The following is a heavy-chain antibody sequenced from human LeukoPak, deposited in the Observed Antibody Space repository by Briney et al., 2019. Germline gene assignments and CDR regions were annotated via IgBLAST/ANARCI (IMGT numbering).Heavy chain of an antibody. V-gene: IGHV1-46*01. J-gene: IGHJ5*01. D-gene: IGHD2-21*02. CDR1: GYTFPYYY. CDR3: ARNWGGDHLVGGLFDS. CDR2: INPSGGST. Sequence: ASVKVSCTASGYTFPYYYLHWVRQAPGQGLEWMGLINPSGGSTSYAQKFQGRVTMTRDMSTTIVYMELSRLIYEDTAVYYCARNWGGDHLVGGLFDSWGHGTLVTVSS.